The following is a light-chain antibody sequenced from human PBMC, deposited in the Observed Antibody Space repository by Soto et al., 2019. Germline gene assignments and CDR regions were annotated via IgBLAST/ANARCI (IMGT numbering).Light chain of an antibody. CDR1: QTVGRA. CDR2: GTF. J-gene: IGKJ2*01. V-gene: IGKV1-39*01. CDR3: QQSANTPPYT. Sequence: DIQLTQSPPSLSASIGDRVTITCRASQTVGRALNWYQHKPGTAPKLLIYGTFILQSGVPSRFSGSGSETDFTLTISSLQPDDIGTYYCQQSANTPPYTFGQGTSLEI.